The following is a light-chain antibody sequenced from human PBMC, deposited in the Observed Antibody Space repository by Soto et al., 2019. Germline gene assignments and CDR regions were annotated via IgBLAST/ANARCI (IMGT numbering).Light chain of an antibody. CDR2: DAS. CDR3: QQYGSSPRT. CDR1: RSLSSTS. J-gene: IGKJ1*01. Sequence: EIVLTQSPGTLSLSPGERAALSCRASRSLSSTSLAWYQQRPGQAPRLLIYDASSRATGIPDRFSGSGSGTDFTLTITRLEPDDFAVYYCQQYGSSPRTFGQGTKV. V-gene: IGKV3-20*01.